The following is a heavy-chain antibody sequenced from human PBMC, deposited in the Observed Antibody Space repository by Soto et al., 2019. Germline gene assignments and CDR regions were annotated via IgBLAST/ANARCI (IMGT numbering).Heavy chain of an antibody. D-gene: IGHD3-9*01. J-gene: IGHJ4*02. Sequence: ASVKVSCKASGYTFTSYGISWVRQAPGQGLEWMGWISAYNGNTNYAQKLQGRVTMTTDTSTSTAYMELRSPRSDDTAVYYCARSPGLDILTGYYYWGQGTLVTSPQ. V-gene: IGHV1-18*04. CDR2: ISAYNGNT. CDR1: GYTFTSYG. CDR3: ARSPGLDILTGYYY.